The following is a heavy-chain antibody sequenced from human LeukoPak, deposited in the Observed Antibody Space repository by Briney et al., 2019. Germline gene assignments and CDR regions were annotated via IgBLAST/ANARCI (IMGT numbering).Heavy chain of an antibody. V-gene: IGHV4-34*01. D-gene: IGHD5-12*01. Sequence: SQTLSLTCAVYGGSFSGYYWSWIRHPPGKGPEWIGEINHSGSTNYNPSLKSRVTISVDTSKNQFSLKLSSVTAADTAVYYCARARWLRFRSCFDYWGQGTLVTVSS. J-gene: IGHJ4*02. CDR1: GGSFSGYY. CDR3: ARARWLRFRSCFDY. CDR2: INHSGST.